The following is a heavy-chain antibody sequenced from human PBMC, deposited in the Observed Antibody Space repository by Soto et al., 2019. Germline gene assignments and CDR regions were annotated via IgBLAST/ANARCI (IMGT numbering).Heavy chain of an antibody. D-gene: IGHD6-13*01. CDR1: RGIFSRFA. J-gene: IGHJ5*02. CDR2: IIPLYGTT. V-gene: IGHV1-69*05. Sequence: QVQLVQSGAEVKKPGSSVKVSCKASRGIFSRFAISWVRQAPGQGLEWMGGIIPLYGTTNYAQKFQGRVTIVSDEAMRMAYLDLSSLTSEDTAIYSCATEGDAGIAAAATSWFDRWGQGSLVSVSS. CDR3: ATEGDAGIAAAATSWFDR.